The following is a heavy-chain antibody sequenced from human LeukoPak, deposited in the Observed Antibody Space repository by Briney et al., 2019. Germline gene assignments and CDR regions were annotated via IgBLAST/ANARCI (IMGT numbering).Heavy chain of an antibody. CDR1: GFTFTSYA. Sequence: GGSLRLSCAASGFTFTSYAMNWVRQAPGKGLEWVSTISDSSGSTYYADSVKGRFTISRDNSKNTLYLQMNSLRAEDTAVYYCAKDARNPYYYGSAIDWYFDLWGRGTLVTVSS. V-gene: IGHV3-23*01. J-gene: IGHJ2*01. CDR2: ISDSSGST. D-gene: IGHD3-10*01. CDR3: AKDARNPYYYGSAIDWYFDL.